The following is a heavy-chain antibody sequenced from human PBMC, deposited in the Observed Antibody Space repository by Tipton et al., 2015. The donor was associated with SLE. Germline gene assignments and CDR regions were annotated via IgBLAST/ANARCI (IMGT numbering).Heavy chain of an antibody. CDR1: GFTFSSYG. V-gene: IGHV3-33*01. CDR2: IWYDGSNK. J-gene: IGHJ4*02. Sequence: SLRLSCAASGFTFSSYGMHWVRQAPGKGLEWVAVIWYDGSNKYYADSVKGRFTISRDNSKNTLYLQMNSLRAEDTAVYYCAREGAYYDFWSGSFDYWGQGTLVTVSS. CDR3: AREGAYYDFWSGSFDY. D-gene: IGHD3-3*01.